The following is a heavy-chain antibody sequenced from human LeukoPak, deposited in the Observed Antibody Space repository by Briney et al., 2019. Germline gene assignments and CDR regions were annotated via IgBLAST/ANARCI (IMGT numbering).Heavy chain of an antibody. CDR3: ARGSSGALSRREDYYYMDV. CDR1: GFTFNNYG. J-gene: IGHJ6*03. CDR2: IGTAGDT. D-gene: IGHD2-15*01. V-gene: IGHV3-13*01. Sequence: GRSLRLSCLASGFTFNNYGMHWVRQATGKGLEWVSAIGTAGDTYYPGSVKGRFTISRENAKNSLYLQMNSLRAGDTAVYYCARGSSGALSRREDYYYMDVWGKGTTVTVSS.